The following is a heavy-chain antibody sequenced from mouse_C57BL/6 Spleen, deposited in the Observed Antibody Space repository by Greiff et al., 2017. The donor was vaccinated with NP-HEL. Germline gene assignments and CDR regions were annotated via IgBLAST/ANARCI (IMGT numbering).Heavy chain of an antibody. CDR2: ISSGGSYT. CDR3: ARGDDY. J-gene: IGHJ2*01. Sequence: EVQLQESGGDLVKPGGSLKLSCAASGFTFSSYGMSWVRQTPDKRLEWVATISSGGSYTYYPDSVKGRFTISRDNAKNTLYLQMSSLKSEDTAMYYCARGDDYWGQGTTLTVSS. V-gene: IGHV5-6*01. CDR1: GFTFSSYG.